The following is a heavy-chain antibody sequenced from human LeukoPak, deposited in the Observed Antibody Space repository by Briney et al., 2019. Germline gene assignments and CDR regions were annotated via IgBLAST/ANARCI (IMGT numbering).Heavy chain of an antibody. Sequence: ASVKVSCKASGYTFTDYYMHWVRQAPGQGLEWMGIINPSGGSTTYAQKFQGSVTMTRDTSTSTVYMELSSLRSEDTAVYYCARDRGGYSGRGSFDIWGQGTMVTVSS. CDR2: INPSGGST. J-gene: IGHJ3*02. D-gene: IGHD1-26*01. CDR1: GYTFTDYY. V-gene: IGHV1-46*01. CDR3: ARDRGGYSGRGSFDI.